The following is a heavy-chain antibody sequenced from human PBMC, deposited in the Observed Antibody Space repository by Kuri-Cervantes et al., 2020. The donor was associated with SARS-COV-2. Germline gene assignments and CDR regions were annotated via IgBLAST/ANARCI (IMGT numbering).Heavy chain of an antibody. CDR2: ISYDGSNK. V-gene: IGHV3-30-3*01. J-gene: IGHJ3*02. D-gene: IGHD3-10*01. CDR1: GFTFSSYA. Sequence: GESLKISCAASGFTFSSYAMHWVRQAPGKGPEWVAVISYDGSNKYYADSVKGRFTISRDNSKNTLYLQMNSLRAEDTAVYYCARYYRDAFDIWGQGTMVTVSS. CDR3: ARYYRDAFDI.